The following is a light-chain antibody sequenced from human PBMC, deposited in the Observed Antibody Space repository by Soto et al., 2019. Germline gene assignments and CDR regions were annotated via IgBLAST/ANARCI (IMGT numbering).Light chain of an antibody. CDR2: AAS. CDR3: LQHDSFPPT. CDR1: QGISRW. J-gene: IGKJ5*01. Sequence: DIQMTQSPSSVSASVGDRITITCRASQGISRWLAWYQQKPGRAPKLLIYAASNLQTGVPSRFSGSGSGTDFTLTINSLQPEDFATYYCLQHDSFPPTFGQGTRLEIK. V-gene: IGKV1-12*01.